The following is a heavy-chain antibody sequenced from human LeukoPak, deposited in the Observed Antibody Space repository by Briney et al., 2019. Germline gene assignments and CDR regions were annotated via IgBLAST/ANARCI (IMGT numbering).Heavy chain of an antibody. J-gene: IGHJ4*02. Sequence: RGSLRLSCAVFGFTFSNSWMHWVRQPPGKGLVWVSSINTDGSFTAYADSVKGRFTISRDNAKNTLYLQMSTLRAEDTAVYYCASNYGDDSNYWGQGTLVTVSS. V-gene: IGHV3-74*01. D-gene: IGHD4-23*01. CDR2: INTDGSFT. CDR1: GFTFSNSW. CDR3: ASNYGDDSNY.